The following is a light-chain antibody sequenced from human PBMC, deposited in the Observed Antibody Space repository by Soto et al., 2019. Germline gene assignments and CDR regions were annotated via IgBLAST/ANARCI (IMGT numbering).Light chain of an antibody. CDR1: QSAISN. CDR3: HQYYKWPLT. CDR2: DAS. V-gene: IGKV3-15*01. J-gene: IGKJ4*01. Sequence: EIVMTQSPATLSVSPGERVTLSCRASQSAISNLDWYQQKPGQTPRLLIYDASTRATDIPARFSGSGSGTDFTLTISSLLSEDFAVYYCHQYYKWPLTFGGGTKVDIK.